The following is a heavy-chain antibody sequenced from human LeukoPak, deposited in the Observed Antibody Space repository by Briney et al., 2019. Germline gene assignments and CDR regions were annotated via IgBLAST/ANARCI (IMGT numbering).Heavy chain of an antibody. CDR2: IYSGGST. D-gene: IGHD3-10*01. CDR1: GFTVSSNY. Sequence: GGSLRLSCAASGFTVSSNYMSWVRQAPGKGLEWVSVIYSGGSTYYADSVKGRFTISRDNSKNTLYLQMNSLRAEDTAVYYCARDRDYYGSGDAFDIWGQGTMVTVSS. J-gene: IGHJ3*02. CDR3: ARDRDYYGSGDAFDI. V-gene: IGHV3-53*01.